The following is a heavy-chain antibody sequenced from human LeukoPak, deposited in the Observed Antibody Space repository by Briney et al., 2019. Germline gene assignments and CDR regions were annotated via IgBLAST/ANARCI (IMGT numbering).Heavy chain of an antibody. CDR1: GFNVTSYY. CDR3: ARGISAYGRALES. V-gene: IGHV3-53*01. Sequence: PGGSLRLSCAASGFNVTSYYMSWIRQAPGKGLAWIAAFYTDGRTVYADSVKGRFTISRDTSKNKLSLQMNSLRVADTAVYYCARGISAYGRALESGGQGALVTVSS. D-gene: IGHD2-21*01. CDR2: FYTDGRT. J-gene: IGHJ4*02.